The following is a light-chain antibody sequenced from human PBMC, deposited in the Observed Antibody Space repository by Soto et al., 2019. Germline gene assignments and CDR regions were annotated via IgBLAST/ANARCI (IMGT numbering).Light chain of an antibody. V-gene: IGKV1-27*01. CDR2: EAS. Sequence: GDRVTITCRASQDISVHLAWYQQTPGKVPKLLIYEASTLQSGVPSRVSASGSGTDSTRTISSLQPEDVATYYCPKYNGTPRTFGQGTKVEL. CDR1: QDISVH. J-gene: IGKJ1*01. CDR3: PKYNGTPRT.